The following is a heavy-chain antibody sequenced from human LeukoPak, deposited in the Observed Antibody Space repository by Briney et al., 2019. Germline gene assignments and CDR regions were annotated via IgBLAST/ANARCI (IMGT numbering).Heavy chain of an antibody. Sequence: GGSLRLSCAASGFTFSSYVMHWVRQAPGKGLEWVAIISYDGSNEYYADSVKGRFTISRDNSKNTLCLQMNSLRAADTAVYYCTTGPGWFGELFNDYWGQGTLVTVSS. D-gene: IGHD3-10*01. CDR2: ISYDGSNE. CDR3: TTGPGWFGELFNDY. CDR1: GFTFSSYV. J-gene: IGHJ4*02. V-gene: IGHV3-30*04.